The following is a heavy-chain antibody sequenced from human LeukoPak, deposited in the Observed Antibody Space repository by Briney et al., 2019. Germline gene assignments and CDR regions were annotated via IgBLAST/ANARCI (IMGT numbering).Heavy chain of an antibody. D-gene: IGHD1-1*01. CDR1: GGSISSYY. CDR2: IYYSGST. CDR3: ARLWRAAIDY. J-gene: IGHJ4*02. Sequence: SETLSLTCTVSGGSISSYYWGWIRQPPGKGLEWIGSIYYSGSTHYNPSLKSRVTISADTSKNQFSLKLSSVTAADTAVYYCARLWRAAIDYGGQGTLVTVSS. V-gene: IGHV4-39*01.